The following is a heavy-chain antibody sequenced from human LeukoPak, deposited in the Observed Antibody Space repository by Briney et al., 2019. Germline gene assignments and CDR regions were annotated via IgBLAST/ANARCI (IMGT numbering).Heavy chain of an antibody. CDR2: INHSRST. J-gene: IGHJ4*02. CDR1: GGSFSGYY. CDR3: ARDRNYYDSSGYWTVFDY. D-gene: IGHD3-22*01. Sequence: PSETLSLTCAVYGGSFSGYYWSWIRQPPGKGLEWIGEINHSRSTNYNPSLKSRVTMSVDTSKKQFSLNLSSVTAADTAMYYCARDRNYYDSSGYWTVFDYWGQGILVTVSS. V-gene: IGHV4-34*01.